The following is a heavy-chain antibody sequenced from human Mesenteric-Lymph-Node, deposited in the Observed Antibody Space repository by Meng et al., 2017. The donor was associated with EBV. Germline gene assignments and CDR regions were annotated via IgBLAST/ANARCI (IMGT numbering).Heavy chain of an antibody. V-gene: IGHV4-61*01. CDR2: IHYSGST. CDR3: ARGRRGVQYFDF. D-gene: IGHD1-1*01. J-gene: IGHJ4*02. Sequence: QVQLPGSGPGLVKSSETLSPTCTVSGGSVTSGSYYWNWIRQPPGKRLEWIGYIHYSGSTNYNPSLKSQITISVDTSKNQLSLRVSHVTAADTAVYYCARGRRGVQYFDFWGQGALVTVSS. CDR1: GGSVTSGSYY.